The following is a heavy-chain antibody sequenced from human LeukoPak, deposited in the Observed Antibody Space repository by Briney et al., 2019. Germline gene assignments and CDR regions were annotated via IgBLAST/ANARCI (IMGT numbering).Heavy chain of an antibody. D-gene: IGHD3-16*01. CDR3: AKGRSYGTDYDAFDI. CDR1: GGSISSYY. V-gene: IGHV4-59*08. J-gene: IGHJ3*02. CDR2: IYYSGST. Sequence: SETLSLTCTVSGGSISSYYWSWIRQPPGKGLEWIGYIYYSGSTNYNPSLKSRVTISADMSKNQFSLKLSSVTAADTAVYYCAKGRSYGTDYDAFDIWGQGTMVTVSS.